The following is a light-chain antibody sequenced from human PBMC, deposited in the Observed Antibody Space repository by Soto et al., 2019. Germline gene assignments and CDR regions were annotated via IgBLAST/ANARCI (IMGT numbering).Light chain of an antibody. V-gene: IGKV3-11*01. CDR2: DAS. CDR1: QSVSSY. J-gene: IGKJ5*01. CDR3: QQRSKWPPIT. Sequence: EIVLTQSPATLSLSPGERATLSCRASQSVSSYLAWYQQKPGQAPRLLIYDASNRATGIPARFSGSGSGTDFTLTISSLEPEDFAVYYCQQRSKWPPITVGQGTRLEIK.